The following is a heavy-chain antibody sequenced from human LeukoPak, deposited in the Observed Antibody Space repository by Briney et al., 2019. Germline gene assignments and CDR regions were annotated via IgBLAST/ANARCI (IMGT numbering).Heavy chain of an antibody. CDR1: GGTFSSYA. CDR3: AREGPRMITFGGVIVADYYYGMDV. J-gene: IGHJ6*02. V-gene: IGHV1-69*13. Sequence: SVKVSCKASGGTFSSYAISWVRQAPGKGFEGWGGFIPIFGTANYAQKFQGRVTITADESTSTAYMELSSLRSEDTAVYYCAREGPRMITFGGVIVADYYYGMDVWGQGTTVTVSS. CDR2: FIPIFGTA. D-gene: IGHD3-16*02.